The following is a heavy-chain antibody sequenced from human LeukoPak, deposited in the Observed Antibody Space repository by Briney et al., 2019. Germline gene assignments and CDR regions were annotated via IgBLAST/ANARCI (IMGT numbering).Heavy chain of an antibody. V-gene: IGHV3-23*01. CDR3: AKVERKLRYFDWSPGAFDI. CDR2: ISGSGGST. Sequence: GGTLRLSCAASGFTFSSYGMSWVRQAPGKGLEWVSAISGSGGSTYYADSVKGRFTISRDNSKNTLYLQMNSLRAEDTAVYDCAKVERKLRYFDWSPGAFDIWGQGTMVTVSS. D-gene: IGHD3-9*01. J-gene: IGHJ3*02. CDR1: GFTFSSYG.